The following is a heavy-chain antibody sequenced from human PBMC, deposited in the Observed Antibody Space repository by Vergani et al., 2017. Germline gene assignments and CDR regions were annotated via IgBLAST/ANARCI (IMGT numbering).Heavy chain of an antibody. V-gene: IGHV4-38-2*02. CDR3: ARQLWVSQGVGAFET. CDR2: VFHSGRA. Sequence: QVQLQESGPGLVKPSETLSLTCSVPGYSISRGYYWGWIRQPPGKGLEWLATVFHSGRAYYNPSLRRRVTISVETCKHQFSLRLTTLTAADPAVYYRARQLWVSQGVGAFETWGRGTEVSVSS. D-gene: IGHD2-21*01. CDR1: GYSISRGYY. J-gene: IGHJ3*02.